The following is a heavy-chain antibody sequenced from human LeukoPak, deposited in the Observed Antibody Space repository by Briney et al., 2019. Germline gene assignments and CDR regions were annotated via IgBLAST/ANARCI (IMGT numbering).Heavy chain of an antibody. J-gene: IGHJ3*02. CDR2: ISGNGNTI. V-gene: IGHV3-48*04. D-gene: IGHD3-22*01. Sequence: GGSLRLSCAASGFTFDKYGMHWVRQAPGKGLEWLSYISGNGNTIHYADSVKGRFTISRDNAKNSLYLQMNSLRAEDTAVYYCAKGYSSGYYRDAFDIWGQGTMVTVSS. CDR1: GFTFDKYG. CDR3: AKGYSSGYYRDAFDI.